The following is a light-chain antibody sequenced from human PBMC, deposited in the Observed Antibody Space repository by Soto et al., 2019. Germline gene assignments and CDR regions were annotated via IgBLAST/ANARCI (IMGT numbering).Light chain of an antibody. J-gene: IGKJ1*01. CDR3: QHYNSYSEA. V-gene: IGKV1-5*03. CDR1: QTISIW. CDR2: KAS. Sequence: DIQMTQSPSTLSGSVGDRVTITCRASQTISIWLAGYQQKPGKAPKLLIYKASTLKSGVPSRFSGSGSGTEFILTISRLQPDDFATYYCQHYNSYSEAFGQGPKVEL.